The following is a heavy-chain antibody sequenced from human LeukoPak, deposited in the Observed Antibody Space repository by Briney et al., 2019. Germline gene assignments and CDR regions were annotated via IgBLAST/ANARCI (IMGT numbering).Heavy chain of an antibody. CDR2: ISGDGGST. CDR1: GFTFDDYA. J-gene: IGHJ4*02. Sequence: PGGSLRLSCAASGFTFDDYAMHWVRQAPGKGLEWVSLISGDGGSTYYADSVKGRFTISRDNSKNSLYLQMNSLRTEDTALYYCAKDTGFDYDSSGYVLGYWGQGTLVTVSS. V-gene: IGHV3-43*02. D-gene: IGHD3-22*01. CDR3: AKDTGFDYDSSGYVLGY.